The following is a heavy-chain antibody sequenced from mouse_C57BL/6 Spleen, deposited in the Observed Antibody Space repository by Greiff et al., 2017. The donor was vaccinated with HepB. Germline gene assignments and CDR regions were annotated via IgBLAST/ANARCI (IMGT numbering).Heavy chain of an antibody. CDR3: ARRVYYGSSYPFDV. D-gene: IGHD1-1*01. CDR2: INPNNGGT. J-gene: IGHJ1*03. CDR1: GYTFTDYY. V-gene: IGHV1-26*01. Sequence: EVQLQQSGPELVKPGASVKISCKASGYTFTDYYMNWVKQSHGKSLEWIGDINPNNGGTSYNQKFKGKATLTVDKSSSTAYMELRSLTSEDSAVYYYARRVYYGSSYPFDVWGTGTTVTVSS.